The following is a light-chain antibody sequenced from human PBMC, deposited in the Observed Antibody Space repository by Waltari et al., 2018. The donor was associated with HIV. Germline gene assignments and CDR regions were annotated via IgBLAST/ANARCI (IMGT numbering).Light chain of an antibody. Sequence: DIVLTQSPDSLTVSLGERATINCKASQSVLSTTRNSHYLAWYQQKSGHPPKLLISWASGRKSGVPDRFGGGGSGTDFTLTISSLQVEDVGVYYCQQYYSHPRTFGQGTKLEI. CDR2: WAS. V-gene: IGKV4-1*01. J-gene: IGKJ2*01. CDR1: QSVLSTTRNSHY. CDR3: QQYYSHPRT.